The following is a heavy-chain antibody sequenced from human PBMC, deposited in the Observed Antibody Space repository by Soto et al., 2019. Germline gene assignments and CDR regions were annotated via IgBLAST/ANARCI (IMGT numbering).Heavy chain of an antibody. CDR3: ARVASGTDNLDY. D-gene: IGHD1-26*01. J-gene: IGHJ4*02. Sequence: EVHLVESGGGLVQPGGSLRVSCAASGFTLSAHPMDWFLQFPEKGLEWVGRTRNKAHSYTTEYAAAVKVRGTIPRDDSKNAVNLQRSGLKSEDTAVYDGARVASGTDNLDYWGQGALVTVSS. V-gene: IGHV3-72*01. CDR2: TRNKAHSYTT. CDR1: GFTLSAHP.